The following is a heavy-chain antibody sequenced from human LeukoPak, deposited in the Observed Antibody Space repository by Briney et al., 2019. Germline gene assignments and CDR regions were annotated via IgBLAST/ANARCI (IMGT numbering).Heavy chain of an antibody. CDR3: AGGPETDYFDS. Sequence: SETLSLTCTVSGGSISSYYWSWIRQPPGKGLEWIGYIYYNGRTNYNPSLKSRVTISLDTSKNRFSLKLTSVTAADTAVYYCAGGPETDYFDSWGQGTLVTVSS. J-gene: IGHJ4*02. V-gene: IGHV4-59*01. CDR2: IYYNGRT. D-gene: IGHD2-15*01. CDR1: GGSISSYY.